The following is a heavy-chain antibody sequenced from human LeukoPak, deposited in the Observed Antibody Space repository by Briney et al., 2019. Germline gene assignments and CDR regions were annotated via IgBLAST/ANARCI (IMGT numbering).Heavy chain of an antibody. Sequence: PSETLSLTCAVYGGSFSGYYWSWIRQPPGKGLEWIGEINHSGSPNYNPSLKSRVTISVDPSKHQFSLKLSSVTPADTAVYYCARVPVTYYYDSSGYYPNDAFDIWGQGTMVTVSS. CDR1: GGSFSGYY. J-gene: IGHJ3*02. D-gene: IGHD3-22*01. CDR3: ARVPVTYYYDSSGYYPNDAFDI. V-gene: IGHV4-34*01. CDR2: INHSGSP.